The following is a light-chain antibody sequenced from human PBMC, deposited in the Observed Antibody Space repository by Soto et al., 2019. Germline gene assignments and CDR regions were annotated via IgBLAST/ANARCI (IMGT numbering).Light chain of an antibody. CDR1: QSVSTR. CDR3: QQYYNWPPIT. V-gene: IGKV3-15*01. CDR2: DAS. J-gene: IGKJ5*01. Sequence: EILMTQSPATRAVSPGEPASLSCSASQSVSTRLAWYQQKPGQAPRLLINDASTRATGVPARFSGWGSGTEFTLPVSSLQSEDFAVYYCQQYYNWPPITFGQGTRLEIK.